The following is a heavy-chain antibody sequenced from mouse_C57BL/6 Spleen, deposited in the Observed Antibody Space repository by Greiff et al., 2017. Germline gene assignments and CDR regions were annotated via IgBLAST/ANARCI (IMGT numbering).Heavy chain of an antibody. V-gene: IGHV5-4*01. D-gene: IGHD1-1*01. J-gene: IGHJ3*01. CDR3: ARDHYGSSCFAY. CDR2: ISDGGSYT. Sequence: EVQLVESGGGLVKPGGSLKLSCAASGFTFSSYAMSWVRQTPEKRLEWVATISDGGSYTYYPDNVKGRFTISRDNAKNNLYLQMSHLKSEDTAMYYCARDHYGSSCFAYWGQGTLVTVSA. CDR1: GFTFSSYA.